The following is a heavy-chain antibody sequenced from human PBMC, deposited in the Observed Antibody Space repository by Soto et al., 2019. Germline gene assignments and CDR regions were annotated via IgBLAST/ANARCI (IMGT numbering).Heavy chain of an antibody. CDR3: AKEIWRGPMDV. Sequence: QVQLVESGGGVVQPGRSLRLSCAASGFTFSSYGMHWVRQAPGKGLEWVAVISYDGSNKYYADSVKGRVTISRDNYNNTMYLEMNRLRPEDAAVYYCAKEIWRGPMDVWGQGTTVTVS. J-gene: IGHJ6*02. V-gene: IGHV3-30*18. D-gene: IGHD3-3*01. CDR2: ISYDGSNK. CDR1: GFTFSSYG.